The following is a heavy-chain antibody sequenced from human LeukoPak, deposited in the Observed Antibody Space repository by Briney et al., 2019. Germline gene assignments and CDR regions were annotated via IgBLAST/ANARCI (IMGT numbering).Heavy chain of an antibody. D-gene: IGHD6-13*01. Sequence: ASVKVSCKASGYSFPNYGITWVRQAPGQGLEWMGWISAYNGNTNYAPKFQGRVTMTTDTSTSTAYMEVRSLRSDDTAFYYCARGHPSSSWEHIDYWGQGTLVTVSS. CDR1: GYSFPNYG. CDR3: ARGHPSSSWEHIDY. V-gene: IGHV1-18*01. J-gene: IGHJ4*02. CDR2: ISAYNGNT.